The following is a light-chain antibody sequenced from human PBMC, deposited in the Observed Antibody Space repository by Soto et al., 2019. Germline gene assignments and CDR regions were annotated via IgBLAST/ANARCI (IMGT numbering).Light chain of an antibody. CDR3: CSYASSTAYV. V-gene: IGLV2-14*01. CDR2: GVY. J-gene: IGLJ1*01. Sequence: QSVLTQPASVSGSPGQSITISCTGTSSDAGLYNSVSWFQQHSGKAPKLMIYGVYNRPSGVSDRFSGSKSGNTASLTISGLQAEDESDYYCCSYASSTAYVFGTGTKVTVL. CDR1: SSDAGLYNS.